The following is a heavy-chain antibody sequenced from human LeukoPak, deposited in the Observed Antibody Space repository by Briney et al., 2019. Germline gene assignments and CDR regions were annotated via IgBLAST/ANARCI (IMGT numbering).Heavy chain of an antibody. CDR1: GFSFSNYA. V-gene: IGHV3-23*01. D-gene: IGHD3-22*01. J-gene: IGHJ5*02. CDR3: TRLHSEASGYYYLPWAS. Sequence: WRSLRLSCVVSGFSFSNYAMSWGRQAPGKGLEWVSTLTGSGISAYYARSVKSRSTISRDNSKNTLYLQMNSLTIVDPTVYCCTRLHSEASGYYYLPWASWGQGTLVTVSS. CDR2: LTGSGISA.